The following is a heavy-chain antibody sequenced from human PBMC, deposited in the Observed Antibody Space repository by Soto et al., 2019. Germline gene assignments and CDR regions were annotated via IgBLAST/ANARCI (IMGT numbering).Heavy chain of an antibody. CDR3: AGGGAPNSFDY. V-gene: IGHV4-30-2*01. J-gene: IGHJ4*02. CDR2: ISHSGNT. Sequence: SEARAPVCEVSGGSISSGAYSWNWNRHPQGKDLEWIGYISHSGNTSYNPALKSRVTISVDRSKNQFSLKLSSVTAADTALFYCAGGGAPNSFDYWGLVSLVTVSS. D-gene: IGHD3-16*01. CDR1: GGSISSGAYS.